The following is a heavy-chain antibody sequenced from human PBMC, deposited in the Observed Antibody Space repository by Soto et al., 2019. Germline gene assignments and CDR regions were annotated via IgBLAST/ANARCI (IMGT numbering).Heavy chain of an antibody. D-gene: IGHD5-12*01. CDR3: ARYSGGGDFDY. CDR1: GFTFSSYG. CDR2: ISGSGGNT. V-gene: IGHV3-23*01. J-gene: IGHJ4*02. Sequence: EVQLLDSGGGLVQPGGSLRLSCAVSGFTFSSYGMSWVRQAPGKGLEWVSAISGSGGNTYYADSVKGRFTISRDNSKDTLYLQMNSLRAEDTAVYYCARYSGGGDFDYWGQGTLVTVSS.